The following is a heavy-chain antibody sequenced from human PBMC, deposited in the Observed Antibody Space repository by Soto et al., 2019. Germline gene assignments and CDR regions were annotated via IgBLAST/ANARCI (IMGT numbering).Heavy chain of an antibody. D-gene: IGHD3-22*01. CDR3: ARATMIEYYDSRNYFDY. CDR2: TYYRSKWYN. V-gene: IGHV6-1*01. J-gene: IGHJ4*02. CDR1: GDSVSSNSAA. Sequence: KQSQTLSLTCAISGDSVSSNSAAWNWIRQSPSRGLEWLGRTYYRSKWYNDYAVSVKSRITINPDTSKNQFSLQLNSVTPEDTAVYYCARATMIEYYDSRNYFDYWGQGTLVTVSS.